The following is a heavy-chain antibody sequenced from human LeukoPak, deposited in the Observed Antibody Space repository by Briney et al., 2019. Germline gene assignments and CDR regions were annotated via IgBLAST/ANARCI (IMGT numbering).Heavy chain of an antibody. V-gene: IGHV3-30*02. CDR3: AKDRGSSGLNAFDI. CDR1: GFTLSHYG. J-gene: IGHJ3*02. D-gene: IGHD6-19*01. Sequence: GGSLRLSCAAFGFTLSHYGMNWVRQAPGKGLEWVAVIWYDGSNKYYADSVQGGFTISRDNSKNTLCMQMNSLRAEDTAVYYCAKDRGSSGLNAFDIWGQGTMVTVSS. CDR2: IWYDGSNK.